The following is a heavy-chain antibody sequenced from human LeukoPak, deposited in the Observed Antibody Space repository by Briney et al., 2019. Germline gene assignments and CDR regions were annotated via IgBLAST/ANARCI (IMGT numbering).Heavy chain of an antibody. D-gene: IGHD6-13*01. J-gene: IGHJ4*02. CDR2: INPNSGGT. CDR1: GYTFTGYY. CDR3: ARVNLRQQLVLGY. V-gene: IGHV1-2*02. Sequence: GASVKVSCKASGYTFTGYYMHWVRQAPGQGLEWMGWINPNSGGTNYAQKFRGRVTMTRDTSISTAYMELSRLRSDDTAVYYCARVNLRQQLVLGYWGQGTLVTVSS.